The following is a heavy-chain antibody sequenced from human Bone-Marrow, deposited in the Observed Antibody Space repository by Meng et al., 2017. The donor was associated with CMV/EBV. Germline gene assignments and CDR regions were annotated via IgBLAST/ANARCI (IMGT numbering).Heavy chain of an antibody. CDR2: IYYSGST. V-gene: IGHV4-39*07. D-gene: IGHD3-22*01. J-gene: IGHJ4*02. Sequence: QLQLQESGPGLVKPSETLSLTCTVSGGSISSSSYYWGWIRQPPGKGLEWIGSIYYSGSTYYNPSLKSRVTISVDTSKNQFSLKLSSVTAADTAVYYCARVEGDSSGYPHDWGQGTLVTVSS. CDR3: ARVEGDSSGYPHD. CDR1: GGSISSSSYY.